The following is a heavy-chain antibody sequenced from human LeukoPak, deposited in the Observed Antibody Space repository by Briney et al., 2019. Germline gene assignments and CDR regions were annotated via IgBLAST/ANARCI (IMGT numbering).Heavy chain of an antibody. D-gene: IGHD1-26*01. CDR2: MHYSGTT. CDR3: ARLSGSYLLDA. CDR1: GASISDYY. J-gene: IGHJ3*01. V-gene: IGHV4-59*08. Sequence: SETLSLTCTVSGASISDYYWSWIRQPPGKGLEWIGYMHYSGTTNYNPSLKSRVTISLDTSKNQFSLKLRSVTAADTAVYYCARLSGSYLLDAWGQGTMVTVSS.